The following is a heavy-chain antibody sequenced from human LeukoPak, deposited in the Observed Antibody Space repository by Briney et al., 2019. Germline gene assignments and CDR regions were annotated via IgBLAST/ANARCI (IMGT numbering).Heavy chain of an antibody. CDR2: ISSTGSYI. Sequence: GGSLRLSCAASGFPFSTFGMNWVRQAPGKGLEWVSSISSTGSYIYYADSVKGRFTISRDNAQKSLYLQMNSLRAEDTAVYYCARVGYSSGWYFDYWGQGTLVTVSS. CDR1: GFPFSTFG. J-gene: IGHJ4*02. D-gene: IGHD6-19*01. V-gene: IGHV3-21*01. CDR3: ARVGYSSGWYFDY.